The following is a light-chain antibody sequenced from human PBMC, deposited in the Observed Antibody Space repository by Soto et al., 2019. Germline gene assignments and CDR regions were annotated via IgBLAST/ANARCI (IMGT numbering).Light chain of an antibody. CDR2: NYN. Sequence: QSVLTQPPSASGTPGQRVTISCSGTNSNIVQNLVNWYQQVPGTAPKLLIYNYNQRPSGVPHRFSASKAGTSASLTISGLQSEDEADYYCVAWDDRLNAILFGGGTKVTVL. CDR1: NSNIVQNL. V-gene: IGLV1-44*01. J-gene: IGLJ2*01. CDR3: VAWDDRLNAIL.